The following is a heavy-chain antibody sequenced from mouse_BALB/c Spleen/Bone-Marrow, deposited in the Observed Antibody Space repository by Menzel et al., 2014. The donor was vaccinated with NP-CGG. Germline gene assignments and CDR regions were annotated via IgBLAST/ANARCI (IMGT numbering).Heavy chain of an antibody. CDR2: ISSGGSYT. CDR3: TRDGKGNYDYAMDY. CDR1: GFTFSSYT. Sequence: EVKLQESGGGLVKPGGSLKLSRAVSGFTFSSYTMSWVRQTPEKSLEWVATISSGGSYTYYPDSVKGRFTISRDNAKNTLYLQMSGLKSEDTAMYYCTRDGKGNYDYAMDYWGQGTSVTVSS. V-gene: IGHV5-6-4*01. D-gene: IGHD2-1*01. J-gene: IGHJ4*01.